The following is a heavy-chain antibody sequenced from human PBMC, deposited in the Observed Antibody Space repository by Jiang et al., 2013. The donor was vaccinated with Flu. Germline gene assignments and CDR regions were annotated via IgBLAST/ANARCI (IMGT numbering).Heavy chain of an antibody. V-gene: IGHV3-30*18. Sequence: GVVQPGRSLRLSCAASGFTFSSYGMHWVRQAPGKGLEWVAVISYDGSNKYYADSVKGRFTISRDNSKNTLYLQMNSLRAEDTAVYYCAKPRIAVAAYFDYWGQGTLVTVSS. CDR3: AKPRIAVAAYFDY. D-gene: IGHD6-19*01. CDR2: ISYDGSNK. J-gene: IGHJ4*02. CDR1: GFTFSSYG.